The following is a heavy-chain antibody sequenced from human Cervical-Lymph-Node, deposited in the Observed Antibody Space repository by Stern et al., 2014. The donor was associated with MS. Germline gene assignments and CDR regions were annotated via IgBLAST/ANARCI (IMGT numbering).Heavy chain of an antibody. D-gene: IGHD3-3*01. CDR2: MNNAGSSI. Sequence: EVQLVESGGGLVQPGGSLTLSCEASGFTFSSHWMHWVRQAPGKGLVWVGRMNNAGSSITYADFVKGRFTISRDNAKNLLHLQLSSLRAEDTAVYYCARAPSFDIWGGYHDYLDFWGQGTLVTVST. CDR3: ARAPSFDIWGGYHDYLDF. CDR1: GFTFSSHW. J-gene: IGHJ4*02. V-gene: IGHV3-74*01.